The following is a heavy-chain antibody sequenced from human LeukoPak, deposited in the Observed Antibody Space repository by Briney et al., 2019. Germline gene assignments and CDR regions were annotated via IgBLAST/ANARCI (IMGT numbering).Heavy chain of an antibody. CDR2: IYTSGST. CDR3: ATLGYSYGTDY. J-gene: IGHJ4*02. Sequence: SETLSLTWTVSGDSISSGSYYWTWIRQPAGKGLEWIGRIYTSGSTNYNPSLKSRVTISVDTSKNQFSLNLSSVTAADTALYYCATLGYSYGTDYWGQGTLVTVSS. CDR1: GDSISSGSYY. D-gene: IGHD5-18*01. V-gene: IGHV4-61*02.